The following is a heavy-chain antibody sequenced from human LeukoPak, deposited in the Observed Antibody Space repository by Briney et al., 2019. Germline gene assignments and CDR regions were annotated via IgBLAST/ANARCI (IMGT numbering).Heavy chain of an antibody. CDR3: ARVDSSGWYPLPN. CDR1: GGSFSGYY. Sequence: KTSETLSLTCAVYGGSFSGYYWSWIRQPPGKGLEWIGEINHSGSTNYNPSLKSRVTISVDTSKNQFSLKLSSVTAADTAVYYCARVDSSGWYPLPNWGQGTLVTVSS. V-gene: IGHV4-34*01. CDR2: INHSGST. D-gene: IGHD6-19*01. J-gene: IGHJ4*02.